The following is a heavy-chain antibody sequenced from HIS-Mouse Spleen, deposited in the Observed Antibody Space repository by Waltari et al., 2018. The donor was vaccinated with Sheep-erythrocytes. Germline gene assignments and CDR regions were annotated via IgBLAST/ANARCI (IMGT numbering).Heavy chain of an antibody. CDR1: GGTFSSYA. V-gene: IGHV1-69*04. J-gene: IGHJ4*02. CDR2: IIPILGIA. Sequence: QVQLVQSGAEVKKPGSSVKVSCKASGGTFSSYAISWVRQAPGQGLEWMGRIIPILGIANYAQKFQGRVTITADKSTSTAYMELSSLRSEDTAVYYCAQTGATTPHCDYWGQGTLVTVSS. CDR3: AQTGATTPHCDY. D-gene: IGHD1-26*01.